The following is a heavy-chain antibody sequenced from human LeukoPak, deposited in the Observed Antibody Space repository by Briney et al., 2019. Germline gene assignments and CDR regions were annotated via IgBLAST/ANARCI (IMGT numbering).Heavy chain of an antibody. Sequence: GGSLRLSCAVSGFTFSSYWMSWVRQAPGKGLEWVANIKQDGSEKYDVDSVKGRFTISRDNAKNSLYLQMNSLRAEDTAVYYCARDLSPFYSGTYFDAFDIWGQGTMVTVSS. CDR2: IKQDGSEK. D-gene: IGHD1-26*01. CDR3: ARDLSPFYSGTYFDAFDI. J-gene: IGHJ3*02. V-gene: IGHV3-7*01. CDR1: GFTFSSYW.